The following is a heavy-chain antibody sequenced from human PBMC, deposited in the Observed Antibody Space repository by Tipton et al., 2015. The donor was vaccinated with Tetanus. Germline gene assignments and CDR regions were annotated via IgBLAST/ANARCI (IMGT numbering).Heavy chain of an antibody. D-gene: IGHD1-14*01. Sequence: SLRLSCTASGFTFSSYAMHWVRQAPGRGLEWVSVISYDGSNQYYAESVKGRFTISRDNSMHTVYLRMSSLRVEDTAVYYCAGSSGRPFDYWGQGTLVTVSS. CDR2: ISYDGSNQ. J-gene: IGHJ4*02. V-gene: IGHV3-30*04. CDR3: AGSSGRPFDY. CDR1: GFTFSSYA.